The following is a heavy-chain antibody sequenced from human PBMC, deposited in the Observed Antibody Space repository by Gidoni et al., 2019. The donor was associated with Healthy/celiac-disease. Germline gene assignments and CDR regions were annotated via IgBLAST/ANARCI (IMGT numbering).Heavy chain of an antibody. V-gene: IGHV3-21*01. D-gene: IGHD4-4*01. J-gene: IGHJ4*02. CDR3: ARYQKQDYSNYVSLDY. CDR2: ISSSSSYI. Sequence: EVQLVESGGGLVKPGGSRRLSCAASGFTFSSYSMNWVRQAPGKGLEWVSSISSSSSYIYYADSVKGRFTISRDNAKNSLYLQMNSLRAEDTAVYYCARYQKQDYSNYVSLDYWGQGTLVTVSS. CDR1: GFTFSSYS.